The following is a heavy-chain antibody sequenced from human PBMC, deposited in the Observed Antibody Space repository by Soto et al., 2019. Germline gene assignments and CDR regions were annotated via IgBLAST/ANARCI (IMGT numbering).Heavy chain of an antibody. CDR3: SIGSWSAETFDV. V-gene: IGHV1-69*02. Sequence: QVQLIQSGAEVKKPGSSVKVSCKAAGGTFNTYTLFWVRQAPGHGLEWMGRIIPMLTVTNSAQKFQGRLTLTADKSTGTAFMELTSLRSDDTAVYYCSIGSWSAETFDVWGQGTMVTVSS. CDR1: GGTFNTYT. CDR2: IIPMLTVT. J-gene: IGHJ3*01. D-gene: IGHD2-2*01.